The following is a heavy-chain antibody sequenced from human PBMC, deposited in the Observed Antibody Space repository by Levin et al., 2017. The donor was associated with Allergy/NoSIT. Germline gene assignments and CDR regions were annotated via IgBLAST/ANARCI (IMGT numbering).Heavy chain of an antibody. D-gene: IGHD2-15*01. J-gene: IGHJ4*02. Sequence: SQTLSLTCAISGDSVSSTSVSWNWIRLSPSRGLEWLGRTYYRSKWSKGYAPSVKSRITITPDTSKNHFSLQLNSVTPEDTAVYYCARDSGGLLDYWGQGTLVTVSS. CDR1: GDSVSSTSVS. V-gene: IGHV6-1*01. CDR2: TYYRSKWSK. CDR3: ARDSGGLLDY.